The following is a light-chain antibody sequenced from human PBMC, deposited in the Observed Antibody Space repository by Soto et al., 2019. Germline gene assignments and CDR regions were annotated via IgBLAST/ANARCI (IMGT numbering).Light chain of an antibody. J-gene: IGKJ1*01. Sequence: EILLTQSPDSLSLSPGDRXTLSCXASQSFSSTFFAWYQQKPGQAPRLLIYGASSRATGIPDRFSGSGSGTDFTLTISRLEPEDFAVYYCQQYASSVTFGQGTKVEIK. CDR3: QQYASSVT. CDR1: QSFSSTF. V-gene: IGKV3-20*01. CDR2: GAS.